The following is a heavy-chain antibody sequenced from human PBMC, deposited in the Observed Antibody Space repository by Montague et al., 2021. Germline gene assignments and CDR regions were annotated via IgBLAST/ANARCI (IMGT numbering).Heavy chain of an antibody. Sequence: SETLSLTCTVSGGSVSGGNCYWIWIRQRPGKELEWIVNNDYSGSTNYNPSLKIPVTISVDTAKNQFCLRLSSVTAADTPGCYCAGWGLLDNYYFDYWGQGTLVTVSS. CDR1: GGSVSGGNCY. D-gene: IGHD3-16*01. CDR2: NDYSGST. J-gene: IGHJ4*02. CDR3: AGWGLLDNYYFDY. V-gene: IGHV4-61*01.